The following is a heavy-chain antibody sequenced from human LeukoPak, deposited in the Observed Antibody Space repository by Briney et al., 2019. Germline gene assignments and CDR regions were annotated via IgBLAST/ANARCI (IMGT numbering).Heavy chain of an antibody. V-gene: IGHV4-59*11. CDR2: MFFTGDT. CDR1: SGSISSHY. CDR3: AKEGNDYGANSIDY. D-gene: IGHD4-23*01. Sequence: SETLSLTCTVSSGSISSHYWAWLRQPPGKGLEWIGWMFFTGDTNYNPSLKSRVTISVDHSKNQFSLKLTSVTAADTAVYYCAKEGNDYGANSIDYWGQGTLVTVSS. J-gene: IGHJ4*02.